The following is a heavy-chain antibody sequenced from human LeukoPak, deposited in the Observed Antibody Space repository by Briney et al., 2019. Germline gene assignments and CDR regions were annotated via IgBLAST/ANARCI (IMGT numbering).Heavy chain of an antibody. CDR3: AELGITMIGGV. CDR1: GFSVSSNY. J-gene: IGHJ6*04. D-gene: IGHD3-10*02. CDR2: IYSGGST. V-gene: IGHV3-53*01. Sequence: GGSLRLSCAASGFSVSSNYMSWVRQAPGKGLEWVSGIYSGGSTYYADSVKGRFTISRDNAKNSLYLQMNSLRAEDTAVYYCAELGITMIGGVWGKGTTVTISS.